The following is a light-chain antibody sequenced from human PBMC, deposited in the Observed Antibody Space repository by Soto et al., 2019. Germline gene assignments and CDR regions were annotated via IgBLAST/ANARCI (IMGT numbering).Light chain of an antibody. CDR1: SADVGAFDY. CDR2: DVS. V-gene: IGLV2-14*03. J-gene: IGLJ3*02. Sequence: QSVPTQPASVSGSPGQSITISCAGTSADVGAFDYVSWYQHHPGKVPKLMIYDVSDRPSGVSTRFSGSKSANMASLTISGLQPDGEADYYCAAYTTSSTLVFGGGTKLTVL. CDR3: AAYTTSSTLV.